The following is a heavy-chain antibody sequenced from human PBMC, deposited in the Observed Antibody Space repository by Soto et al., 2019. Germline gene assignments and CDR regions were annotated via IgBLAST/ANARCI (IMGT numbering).Heavy chain of an antibody. V-gene: IGHV4-4*07. CDR2: IYATGTT. J-gene: IGHJ5*02. CDR1: GASISGFY. Sequence: PSETLSLTCTVSGASISGFYWSWIRKSAGKGLEWIGRIYATGTTDYNPSLKSRVMMSVDTSKKQFSLKLRSVTAADTAVYYCVRDGTRTLRDWFDPWGQGISVTVSS. CDR3: VRDGTRTLRDWFDP. D-gene: IGHD1-1*01.